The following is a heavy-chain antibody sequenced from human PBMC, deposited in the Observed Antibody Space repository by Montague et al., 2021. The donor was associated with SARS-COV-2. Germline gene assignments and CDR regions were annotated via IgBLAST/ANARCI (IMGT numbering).Heavy chain of an antibody. Sequence: ETLSLTCTVSGGSISSYYWSWIRQPAGKGLEWIGRIYTSGSTNYNPSLKSRVTMSVDTSKNQFSLKLSSVTAADTAVYYCAREAWFGDKTSASEYYGTDVWGQGTTVTVSS. CDR1: GGSISSYY. CDR2: IYTSGST. V-gene: IGHV4-4*07. CDR3: AREAWFGDKTSASEYYGTDV. D-gene: IGHD3-10*01. J-gene: IGHJ6*02.